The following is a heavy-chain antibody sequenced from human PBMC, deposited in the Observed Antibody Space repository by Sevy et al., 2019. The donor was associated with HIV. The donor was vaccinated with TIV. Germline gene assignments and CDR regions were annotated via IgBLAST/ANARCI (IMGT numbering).Heavy chain of an antibody. D-gene: IGHD2-2*01. J-gene: IGHJ4*02. CDR2: ISYDGSNK. CDR3: AIYAVDVDYFDY. Sequence: GGCLRLSCAASGFTFSSYGMHWVRQAPGKGLEWVAVISYDGSNKYYADSVKGRFTISRDDSKNTVYLQMNSLRAEDTAVYYCAIYAVDVDYFDYWGQGTLVTVSS. CDR1: GFTFSSYG. V-gene: IGHV3-30*03.